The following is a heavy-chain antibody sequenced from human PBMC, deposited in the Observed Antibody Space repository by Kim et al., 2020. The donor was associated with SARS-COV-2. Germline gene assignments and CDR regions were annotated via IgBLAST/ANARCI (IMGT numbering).Heavy chain of an antibody. Sequence: QKFQGRVTITADESTSTAYMELSSLRSEDTAVYYCARDGVYDSSGYYYNYWGQGTLVTVSS. J-gene: IGHJ4*02. V-gene: IGHV1-69*01. CDR3: ARDGVYDSSGYYYNY. D-gene: IGHD3-22*01.